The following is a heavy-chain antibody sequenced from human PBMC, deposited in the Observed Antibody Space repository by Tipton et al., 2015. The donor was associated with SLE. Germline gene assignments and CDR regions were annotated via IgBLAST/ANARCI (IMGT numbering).Heavy chain of an antibody. Sequence: TLSLTCTVSGGSIGSHYWSWIRQSPGKGLEWIGYINYSGSTSYNPSLESRVTISVDTSKDQFSLRLSSVTAADTAVYYCARCYYYGSGFTEFGMDVWGQGTTVTVSS. CDR1: GGSIGSHY. CDR3: ARCYYYGSGFTEFGMDV. J-gene: IGHJ6*02. D-gene: IGHD3-10*01. V-gene: IGHV4-59*11. CDR2: INYSGST.